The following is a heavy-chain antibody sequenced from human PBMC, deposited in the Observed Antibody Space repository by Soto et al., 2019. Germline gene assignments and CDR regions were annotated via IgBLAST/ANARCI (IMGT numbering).Heavy chain of an antibody. D-gene: IGHD3-16*01. Sequence: QVHLQQWGAGLLKPSETLSLTCAVYDGSLSDNYYTWTRQCPGKGLEWIGDVNPSGSTFYNPSLQTRVILSQATSKKHFSLNLSSVTDADTGEYYCSRGRYAYKGGRTWGQGTLVTVSS. V-gene: IGHV4-34*02. CDR3: SRGRYAYKGGRT. CDR1: DGSLSDNY. J-gene: IGHJ5*02. CDR2: VNPSGST.